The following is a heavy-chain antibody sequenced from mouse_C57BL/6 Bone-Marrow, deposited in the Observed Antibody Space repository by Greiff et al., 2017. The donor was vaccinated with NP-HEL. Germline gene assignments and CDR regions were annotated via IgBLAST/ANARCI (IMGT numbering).Heavy chain of an antibody. CDR2: IDPEDGDT. CDR1: GYTFTSYG. J-gene: IGHJ1*03. V-gene: IGHV14-2*01. CDR3: ASQITTVVYWYFDV. Sequence: EVQLVESGAELARPGASVKLSCKASGYTFTSYGISWVKQRTGQGLEWIGRIDPEDGDTKYAPKFQGKATITADTSSNTAYLQLSSLTSEDTAVYYCASQITTVVYWYFDVWGTGTTVTVSS. D-gene: IGHD1-1*01.